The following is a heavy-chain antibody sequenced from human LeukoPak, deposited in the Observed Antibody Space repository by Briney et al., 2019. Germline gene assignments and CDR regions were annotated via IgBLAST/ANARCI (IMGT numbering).Heavy chain of an antibody. CDR2: IIPIFGTA. V-gene: IGHV1-69*13. CDR1: GYTFTGYY. Sequence: SVKVSFKASGYTFTGYYMHWVRQAPGQGLEWMGGIIPIFGTANYAQKFQGRVTITADESTSTAYMELSSLRSEDTAVYYCARGSSGRFDYWGQGTLVTVSS. D-gene: IGHD3-10*01. J-gene: IGHJ4*02. CDR3: ARGSSGRFDY.